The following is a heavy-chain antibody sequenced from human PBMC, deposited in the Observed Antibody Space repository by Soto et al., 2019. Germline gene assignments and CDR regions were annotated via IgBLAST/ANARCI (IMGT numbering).Heavy chain of an antibody. D-gene: IGHD3-22*01. J-gene: IGHJ4*02. CDR2: ISWNNGRI. V-gene: IGHV3-9*01. CDR3: AKDSGRDGSGPFAY. CDR1: GVTFEDFA. Sequence: EVQLVESGGGLVQPGRSLRLSCVASGVTFEDFAVHWVRQGPGKGLEWVSGISWNNGRIGYADSVKGRFTISRDNAKNSLYLQMNSLRPEDTALYYCAKDSGRDGSGPFAYWGQGTLVTVSS.